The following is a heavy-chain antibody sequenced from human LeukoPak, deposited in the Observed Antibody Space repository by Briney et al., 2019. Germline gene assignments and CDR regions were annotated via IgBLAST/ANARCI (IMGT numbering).Heavy chain of an antibody. V-gene: IGHV3-53*01. Sequence: GGSLRLSCAASGFTVSSNYMSWVRQAPGKGLEWVSVIYSGGSTYYADSVKGRFTISRDNSKSTLYLQMNSLRAEDTAVYYCARVGGDSDWSIDYWGQGTLVTVSS. CDR3: ARVGGDSDWSIDY. CDR2: IYSGGST. J-gene: IGHJ4*02. D-gene: IGHD3-9*01. CDR1: GFTVSSNY.